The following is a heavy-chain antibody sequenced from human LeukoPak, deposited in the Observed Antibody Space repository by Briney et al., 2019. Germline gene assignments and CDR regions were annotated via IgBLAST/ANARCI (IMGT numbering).Heavy chain of an antibody. D-gene: IGHD7-27*01. CDR1: GASISTYY. V-gene: IGHV4-59*01. Sequence: SETLSLTCSVSGASISTYYWSWIRQPPGKGLEWIGYIYYTGYTRYSPSLKSRVTISLDTSKNHFSLTVNSVTAADMAVYYCATLLTGDDAFDIWGPGTVVTVSS. J-gene: IGHJ3*02. CDR2: IYYTGYT. CDR3: ATLLTGDDAFDI.